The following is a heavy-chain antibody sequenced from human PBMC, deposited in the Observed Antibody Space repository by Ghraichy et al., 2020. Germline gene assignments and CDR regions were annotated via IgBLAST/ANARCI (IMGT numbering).Heavy chain of an antibody. CDR2: IYYSGST. CDR3: ARLPGY. CDR1: GGSISSYY. Sequence: SENLSLTCTVSGGSISSYYWSWIRQPPGKGLEWIGYIYYSGSTNYNPSLKSRVTISVDTSKNQFSLKLSSVTAADTAVYYCARLPGYWGQGTLVTVSS. J-gene: IGHJ4*02. V-gene: IGHV4-59*08.